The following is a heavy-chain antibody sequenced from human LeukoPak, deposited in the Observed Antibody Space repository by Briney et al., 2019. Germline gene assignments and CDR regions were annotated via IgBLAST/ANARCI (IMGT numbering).Heavy chain of an antibody. V-gene: IGHV6-1*01. CDR3: VRGGGNFDY. J-gene: IGHJ4*02. CDR2: TYYRTRYGSRWYR. CDR1: GDSVSSQSAA. Sequence: SQTLSLTCAISGDSVSSQSAAWNWIRQSPSRGLGWLGRTYYRTRYGSRWYRQYGLSVQGRLTINPDTSMNQVSLQLTSVTPEDTAIYYCVRGGGNFDYWGQGTLVTVSS.